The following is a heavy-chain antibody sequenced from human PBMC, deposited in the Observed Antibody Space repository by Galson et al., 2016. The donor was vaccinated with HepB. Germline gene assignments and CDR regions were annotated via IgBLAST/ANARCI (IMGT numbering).Heavy chain of an antibody. D-gene: IGHD3-22*01. CDR2: ISYNGRT. V-gene: IGHV4-59*01. Sequence: ETLSLTCTVSGGSMRPYHWSWIRQSPGKGLEWVGYISYNGRTTYSPSLKSRLTISLDTSKNQFSLKLTSVTAADTAMYYCARGEYYDKSGYSGLDYWGQGTLVTVSS. CDR3: ARGEYYDKSGYSGLDY. CDR1: GGSMRPYH. J-gene: IGHJ4*02.